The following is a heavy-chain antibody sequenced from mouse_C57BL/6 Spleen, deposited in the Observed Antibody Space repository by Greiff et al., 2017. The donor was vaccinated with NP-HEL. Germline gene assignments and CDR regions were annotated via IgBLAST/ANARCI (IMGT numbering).Heavy chain of an antibody. CDR1: GYTFTDYN. D-gene: IGHD1-1*01. Sequence: VQLQQSGPELVKPGASVKMSCKASGYTFTDYNMHWVKQSHGKSLEWIGYINPNNGGTSYNQKFKGKATLTVNKSSSTAYMELRSLTSEDSAVYYCASEENYDGSSPRFAYWGQGTLVTVSA. CDR3: ASEENYDGSSPRFAY. V-gene: IGHV1-22*01. CDR2: INPNNGGT. J-gene: IGHJ3*01.